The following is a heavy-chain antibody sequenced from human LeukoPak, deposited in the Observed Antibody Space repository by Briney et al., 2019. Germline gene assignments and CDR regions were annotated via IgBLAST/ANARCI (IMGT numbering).Heavy chain of an antibody. CDR3: AKGVVAAAGTPWVCDY. V-gene: IGHV3-30*02. Sequence: GGSLRLSCAASGFTFSSYGMHWVRQAPGKGLEWVAFIRYDGSNKYYADSVKGRFTISRDNSKNTPYLQMNSLRAEDTAVYYCAKGVVAAAGTPWVCDYWGQGTLVTVSS. CDR2: IRYDGSNK. J-gene: IGHJ4*02. D-gene: IGHD6-13*01. CDR1: GFTFSSYG.